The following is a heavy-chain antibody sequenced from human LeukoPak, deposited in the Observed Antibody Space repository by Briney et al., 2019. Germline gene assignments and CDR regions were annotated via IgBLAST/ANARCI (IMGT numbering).Heavy chain of an antibody. Sequence: NPSETLSLTCAVSGGSISSSNWWSWVRQPPGKGLEWIGEIYHSGSTNYNPSLKSRVTISVDKSKNQFSQKLSSVTAADTAVYYCARYSSRHPRGAFDIWGQGTMVTVSS. CDR3: ARYSSRHPRGAFDI. J-gene: IGHJ3*02. D-gene: IGHD6-13*01. CDR1: GGSISSSNW. V-gene: IGHV4-4*02. CDR2: IYHSGST.